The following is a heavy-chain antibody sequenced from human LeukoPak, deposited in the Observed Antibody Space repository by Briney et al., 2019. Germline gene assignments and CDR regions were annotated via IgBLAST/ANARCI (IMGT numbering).Heavy chain of an antibody. D-gene: IGHD2-8*01. CDR3: ARGPRGSLIVLMVYAIRGGNAFDI. J-gene: IGHJ3*02. CDR1: GGTFSSYA. Sequence: GASVKVSCKASGGTFSSYAISWVRQAPGQGLEWMGWINPNSGGTNYAQKFQGRVTMTRDTSISTAYMELSRLRSDDTAVYYCARGPRGSLIVLMVYAIRGGNAFDIWGQGTMVTVSS. CDR2: INPNSGGT. V-gene: IGHV1-2*02.